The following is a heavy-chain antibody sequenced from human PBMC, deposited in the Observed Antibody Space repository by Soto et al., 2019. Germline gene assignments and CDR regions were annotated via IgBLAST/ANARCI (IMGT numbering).Heavy chain of an antibody. V-gene: IGHV4-30-4*02. CDR1: GGSIRSGDNY. J-gene: IGHJ4*02. D-gene: IGHD2-21*02. Sequence: NPSETLSLTCTVSGGSIRSGDNYWSWIRQTPGKGLEWIGYIYYRGSTYYNQSLKSRVTISVDTSMNQFSLKLSSVTAADTAVYYCASGLAYCGGDCEYYFDYWGQGTLVTVSS. CDR3: ASGLAYCGGDCEYYFDY. CDR2: IYYRGST.